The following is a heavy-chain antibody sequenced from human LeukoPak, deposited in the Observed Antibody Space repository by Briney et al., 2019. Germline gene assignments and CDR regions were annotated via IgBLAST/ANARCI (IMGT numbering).Heavy chain of an antibody. V-gene: IGHV4-38-2*02. CDR3: ARRDYVFDY. CDR2: IYHSGST. D-gene: IGHD3-10*02. Sequence: SETLSLTCTVSGYSISSGYYWGWIRQPPGKGLEWIGSIYHSGSTYYNPSLKSRVTISVDTSKNQFSLNLSSVTAADTAVYYCARRDYVFDYWGQGTLVTVSS. J-gene: IGHJ4*02. CDR1: GYSISSGYY.